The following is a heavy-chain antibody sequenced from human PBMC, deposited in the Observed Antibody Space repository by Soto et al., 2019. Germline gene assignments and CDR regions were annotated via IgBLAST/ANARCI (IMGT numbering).Heavy chain of an antibody. CDR2: INSDGTST. V-gene: IGHV3-74*01. CDR1: GFTFSSYW. J-gene: IGHJ4*02. Sequence: GGSLRLSCAASGFTFSSYWMHWVRQDPGKGLVWVSRINSDGTSTSYADSVKGRFTISRDNAKNTLYLQMNSLRVDDTAVYYCARLLAVAGTNYGGKGTLVTFPS. CDR3: ARLLAVAGTNY. D-gene: IGHD6-19*01.